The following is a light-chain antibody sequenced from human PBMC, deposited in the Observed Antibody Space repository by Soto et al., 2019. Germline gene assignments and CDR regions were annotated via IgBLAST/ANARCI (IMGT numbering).Light chain of an antibody. CDR3: LTLGTGIQV. J-gene: IGLJ3*02. V-gene: IGLV4-69*01. Sequence: QSVLTQSPSASASLGASVKLTCTLSSGYSTYAIAWHQQQSENVPRFLMKINYDGTHSKGDGFFDRFSGSSSGAERHLTISILQSEDEADYYCLTLGTGIQVFGGGTKLTVL. CDR2: INYDGTH. CDR1: SGYSTYA.